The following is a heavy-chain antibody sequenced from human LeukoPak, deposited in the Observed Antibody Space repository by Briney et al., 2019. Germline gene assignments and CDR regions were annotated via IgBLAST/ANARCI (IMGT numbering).Heavy chain of an antibody. Sequence: GGSLRLSCAASGFIFSSYSMNWVRQAPGKGLEWISFISSVSSTIFYADSVKGRFNISRDNVKNSLYLQMNGLRAEDTAVYYCARDMPDSYGYGPDYWGQGTLVTVSS. J-gene: IGHJ4*02. CDR1: GFIFSSYS. V-gene: IGHV3-48*01. D-gene: IGHD5-18*01. CDR2: ISSVSSTI. CDR3: ARDMPDSYGYGPDY.